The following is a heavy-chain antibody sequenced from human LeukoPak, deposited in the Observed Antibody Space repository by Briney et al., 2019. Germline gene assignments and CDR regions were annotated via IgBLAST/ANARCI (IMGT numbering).Heavy chain of an antibody. CDR3: ARMRLPGIAAAGTVAYFDY. Sequence: SETLSLTRAVYGGSFSGYCWSWIRQPPGKWLEWIGEINHSGSTNYNPSLKSRVTISVDTSKNQFSLKLSSVTALDTAVYYCARMRLPGIAAAGTVAYFDYWGQGTLVTVSS. CDR1: GGSFSGYC. J-gene: IGHJ4*02. CDR2: INHSGST. V-gene: IGHV4-34*01. D-gene: IGHD6-13*01.